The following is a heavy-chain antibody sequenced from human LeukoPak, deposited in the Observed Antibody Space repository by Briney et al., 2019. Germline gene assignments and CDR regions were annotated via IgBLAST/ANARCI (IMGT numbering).Heavy chain of an antibody. D-gene: IGHD3-22*01. CDR3: AREGNYYDSSGYYRT. Sequence: ASVKVSCKASGYTFTGYYMHWVRQAPGQGLEWMEWINPNSGGTNYAQKFQGRVTMTRDTSISTAYMELSRLRSDDTAVYYCAREGNYYDSSGYYRTWGQGTLVTVSS. J-gene: IGHJ5*02. CDR1: GYTFTGYY. CDR2: INPNSGGT. V-gene: IGHV1-2*02.